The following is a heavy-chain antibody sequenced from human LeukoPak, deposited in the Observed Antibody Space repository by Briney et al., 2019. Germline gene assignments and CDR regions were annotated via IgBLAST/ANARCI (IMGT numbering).Heavy chain of an antibody. Sequence: ASVKVSCKASVYTFTSYDINWVRQATGQGLEWMGWMNPNSGNTGYAQKFQGRVTMTRNTSISTAYMELSSLRSEDTAVYYCARAYGSGSYSPPDYWGQGTLVTVSS. CDR1: VYTFTSYD. V-gene: IGHV1-8*01. J-gene: IGHJ4*02. D-gene: IGHD3-10*01. CDR3: ARAYGSGSYSPPDY. CDR2: MNPNSGNT.